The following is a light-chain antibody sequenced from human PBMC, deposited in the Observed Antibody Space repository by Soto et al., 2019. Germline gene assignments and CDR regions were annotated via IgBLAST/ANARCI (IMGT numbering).Light chain of an antibody. Sequence: DIQMTQSPSTLSASVVDRVTITFRASHFIDDWLAWYQQKPGKAPNLLINKASSLEYGVPSRFSGSKSETEFTLTISSLQPEDFATYYCQQYYRYPPAFGPGTKVDIK. J-gene: IGKJ3*01. CDR1: HFIDDW. CDR2: KAS. CDR3: QQYYRYPPA. V-gene: IGKV1-5*03.